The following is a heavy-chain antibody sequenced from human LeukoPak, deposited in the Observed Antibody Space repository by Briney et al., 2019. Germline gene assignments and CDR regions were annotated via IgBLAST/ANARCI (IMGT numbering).Heavy chain of an antibody. J-gene: IGHJ4*02. D-gene: IGHD6-6*01. CDR1: GFTFSNHD. Sequence: GGSLRLSCAASGFTFSNHDMSWVRQASGKGLEWVSAVSDSGSDTYYADSVKGRFTVSRDNSKNTLYLQMNSLRAEDTAVYYCAKRVPYISSLVYFDNWGQGTLVTVSS. CDR2: VSDSGSDT. CDR3: AKRVPYISSLVYFDN. V-gene: IGHV3-23*01.